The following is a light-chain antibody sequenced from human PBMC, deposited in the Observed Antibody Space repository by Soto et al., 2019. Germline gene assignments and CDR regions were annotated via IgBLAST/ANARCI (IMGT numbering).Light chain of an antibody. CDR2: GAS. CDR1: PSVNSGY. Sequence: EFVLTQSPATLSLSPGDRATLSCRASPSVNSGYLAWYQQKPGPAPRLLIYGASNRATGIPDRFSGSGSGTDFTLTISRLEPEDFAGYYCQQYASSIMYTFGQGTKLEIK. J-gene: IGKJ2*01. CDR3: QQYASSIMYT. V-gene: IGKV3-20*01.